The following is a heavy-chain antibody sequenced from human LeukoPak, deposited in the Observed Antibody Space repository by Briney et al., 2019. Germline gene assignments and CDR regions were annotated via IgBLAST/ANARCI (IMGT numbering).Heavy chain of an antibody. Sequence: ASVKVSCKASGYPFTGYYLHWVRQAPGQGLEWMGVINPSGGSTVYAPKFQGRVTLTRDTSTTTVYMELSSLRSEDTAVYYCARVRARTSGFDYWGQGTLVTVSS. J-gene: IGHJ4*02. V-gene: IGHV1-46*01. CDR3: ARVRARTSGFDY. D-gene: IGHD3-3*01. CDR1: GYPFTGYY. CDR2: INPSGGST.